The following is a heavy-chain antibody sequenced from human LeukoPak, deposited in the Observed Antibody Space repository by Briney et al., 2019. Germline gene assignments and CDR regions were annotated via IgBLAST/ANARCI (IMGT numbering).Heavy chain of an antibody. CDR2: IYYSGST. J-gene: IGHJ3*02. CDR3: AIEYYDSSGYLFAFDI. D-gene: IGHD3-22*01. Sequence: SETLSLTCTVSGGSISSYYWSWIRQPPGKGLEWIGYIYYSGSTNYNPSLKSRVTISVDTSKNQFSLKLSSVTAADTAVYYCAIEYYDSSGYLFAFDIWGQGTTVTVFS. CDR1: GGSISSYY. V-gene: IGHV4-59*01.